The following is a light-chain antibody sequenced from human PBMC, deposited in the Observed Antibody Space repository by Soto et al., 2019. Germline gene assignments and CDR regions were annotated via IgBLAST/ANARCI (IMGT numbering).Light chain of an antibody. V-gene: IGKV1-5*03. CDR2: KAS. CDR1: QSISSW. Sequence: DIQMTQSPSTLSASVGDRVTITCRASQSISSWLAWYQQKPGKAPKLLIYKASTLKSGVPSRFSGSGSGTEFTLTISSLQPDDFATYYCQQYTSYSNTFGQGTRLEIK. J-gene: IGKJ5*01. CDR3: QQYTSYSNT.